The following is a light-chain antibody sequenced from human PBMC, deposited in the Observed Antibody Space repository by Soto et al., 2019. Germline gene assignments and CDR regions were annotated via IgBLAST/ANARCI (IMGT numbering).Light chain of an antibody. V-gene: IGLV4-60*03. J-gene: IGLJ2*01. CDR2: LERSGNY. CDR1: SGHSSNI. CDR3: ETWDSNTRV. Sequence: QSVLTQSSSASASPGSSVKLTCTLSSGHSSNIIAWHQQQPGKAPRYLMKLERSGNYIKGSGVPDRFSGSSSGADRYLTISNPQSEDEADYYCETWDSNTRVFGGGTKLTVL.